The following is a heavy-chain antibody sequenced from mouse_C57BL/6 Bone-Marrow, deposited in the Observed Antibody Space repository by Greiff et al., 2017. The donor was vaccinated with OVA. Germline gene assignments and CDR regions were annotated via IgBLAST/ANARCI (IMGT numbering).Heavy chain of an antibody. V-gene: IGHV14-4*01. CDR1: GFNIKDDY. CDR3: TTKGGCVAY. CDR2: IDPENGDH. Sequence: VKLQQSGAELVRPGASVKLSCTASGFNIKDDYMHWVKQRPEQGLEWIGWIDPENGDHEYASTFQGKATITADTSSKTAYLQLISLTSEDTAVYYCTTKGGCVAYWGQGTLVTGSA. J-gene: IGHJ3*01. D-gene: IGHD3-3*01.